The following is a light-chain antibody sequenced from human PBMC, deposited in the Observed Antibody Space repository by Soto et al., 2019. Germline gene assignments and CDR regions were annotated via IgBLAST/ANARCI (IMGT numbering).Light chain of an antibody. CDR2: LNSDGSH. CDR3: QTWDTGIRV. V-gene: IGLV4-69*01. Sequence: QSVLTQSPSASASLGASVKLTCTLSSWHSSYAIAWHQQQPEKGPRFLMKLNSDGSHSKGDGIPDRFSGSSSGTERYLTISSLQSEDEADYYCQTWDTGIRVFGGGTKLTVL. CDR1: SWHSSYA. J-gene: IGLJ3*02.